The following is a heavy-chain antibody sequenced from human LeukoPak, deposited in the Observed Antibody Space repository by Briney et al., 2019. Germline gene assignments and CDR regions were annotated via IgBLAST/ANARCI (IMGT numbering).Heavy chain of an antibody. V-gene: IGHV1-24*01. Sequence: ASVKVSCKVSGYSLTELSMHWVRQAPGKGPEWMGGFTLEDGDTIYARKFQGRVTMTEDASTDTAHMDLSSLRSEDTAVYFCVAANPGGLADYGGQGTLVTVS. CDR1: GYSLTELS. J-gene: IGHJ4*02. D-gene: IGHD1-26*01. CDR3: VAANPGGLADY. CDR2: FTLEDGDT.